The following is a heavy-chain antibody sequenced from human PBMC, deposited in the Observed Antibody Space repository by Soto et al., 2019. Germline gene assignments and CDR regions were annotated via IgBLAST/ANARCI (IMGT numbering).Heavy chain of an antibody. D-gene: IGHD3-22*01. V-gene: IGHV3-73*01. CDR2: IRSKANSYAT. CDR3: TRPLGYYDSSGYYFY. CDR1: GFTFSGSA. Sequence: GGSLRLSCAASGFTFSGSAMHWVRQASGKGLEWVGRIRSKANSYATAYAASVKGRFTISRDDSKNMAYLQMNSLKTEDTAVYYCTRPLGYYDSSGYYFYWGQGTLVTVSS. J-gene: IGHJ4*02.